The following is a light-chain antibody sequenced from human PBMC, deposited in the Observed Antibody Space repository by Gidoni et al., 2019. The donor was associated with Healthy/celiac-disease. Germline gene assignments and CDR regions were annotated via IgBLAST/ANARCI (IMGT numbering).Light chain of an antibody. CDR3: CSYAGSSTWV. CDR1: SSDVGSYNL. V-gene: IGLV2-23*02. CDR2: EVS. Sequence: QSALTQPASVYGSPGQSITISCPGTSSDVGSYNLVSWYQQHPGKAPKLMIYEVSKRPSGVSNRFSGSKSGNTASLTISGLQAEDEADYYCCSYAGSSTWVFGGGTKLTVL. J-gene: IGLJ3*02.